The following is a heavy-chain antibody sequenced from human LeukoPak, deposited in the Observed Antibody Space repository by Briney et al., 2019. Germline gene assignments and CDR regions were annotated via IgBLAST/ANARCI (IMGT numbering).Heavy chain of an antibody. CDR2: IRSKAYGGTT. CDR1: GFTFGDYA. V-gene: IGHV3-49*04. D-gene: IGHD4-17*01. J-gene: IGHJ4*02. CDR3: TRDTTTSSY. Sequence: GGSLRLSCTASGFTFGDYAMSWVRQAPGKGLEWVGFIRSKAYGGTTENAASVKGRFTISRDDSKSIAYLQMNSLKTEDTAVYYCTRDTTTSSYWGQGTLVTVSS.